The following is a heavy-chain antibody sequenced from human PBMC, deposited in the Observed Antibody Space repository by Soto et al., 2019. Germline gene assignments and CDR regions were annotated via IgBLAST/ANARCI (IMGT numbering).Heavy chain of an antibody. V-gene: IGHV3-48*02. CDR2: ISETSIAI. Sequence: EVQLVESGGDLVQPGGSLRLSCAASGFNFKTYSMNWVRQAPGKGLEWVSYISETSIAIYYRDSVKGRFTISRDNARNTLYLQMNSLRDEDTAVYYCATLQLGREEIFDSWGQGTLVTVSS. D-gene: IGHD1-1*01. CDR3: ATLQLGREEIFDS. CDR1: GFNFKTYS. J-gene: IGHJ4*02.